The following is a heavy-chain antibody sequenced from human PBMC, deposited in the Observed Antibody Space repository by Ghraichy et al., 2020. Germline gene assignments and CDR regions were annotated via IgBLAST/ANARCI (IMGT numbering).Heavy chain of an antibody. CDR1: GFTLSNYW. D-gene: IGHD5-18*01. V-gene: IGHV3-74*01. CDR3: ARVGVETSMVLDY. J-gene: IGHJ4*02. CDR2: INSDGSRT. Sequence: GGSLRLSCAASGFTLSNYWMHWVRQAPGKGLVWVSRINSDGSRTNYADSVKVRFTISRDNAKNTVYLQMDSLRADDTAVYYCARVGVETSMVLDYWGQGTLVTVSS.